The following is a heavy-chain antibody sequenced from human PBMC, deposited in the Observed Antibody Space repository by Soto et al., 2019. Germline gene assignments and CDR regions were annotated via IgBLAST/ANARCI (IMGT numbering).Heavy chain of an antibody. J-gene: IGHJ6*02. CDR2: INHSGST. CDR1: GGSFSGYY. CDR3: ARSGKPGITISLRGMDV. D-gene: IGHD3-9*01. V-gene: IGHV4-34*01. Sequence: SETLSLTCAVYGGSFSGYYWSWIRQPPGKGLEWIGEINHSGSTNYNPSLKSRVTISVDTSKNQFSLKLSSVTAADTAVYYCARSGKPGITISLRGMDVWGQGTTVTVSS.